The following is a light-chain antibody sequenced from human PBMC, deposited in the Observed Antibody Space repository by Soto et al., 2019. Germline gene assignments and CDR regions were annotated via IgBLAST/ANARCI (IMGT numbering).Light chain of an antibody. CDR2: ETS. V-gene: IGKV3-11*01. J-gene: IGKJ4*01. CDR3: QHRASWPIS. Sequence: EIVLTQAPATLSLSPGERATLSCRASQSVGRFVAWYQQKPGQAPRLLIYETSTRATGIPVRFSGSGSGTDFSLTISGLDPEDCALYYCQHRASWPISFGGGTKVEIK. CDR1: QSVGRF.